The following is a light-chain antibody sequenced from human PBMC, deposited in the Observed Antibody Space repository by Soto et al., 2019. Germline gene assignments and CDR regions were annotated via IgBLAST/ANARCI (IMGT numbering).Light chain of an antibody. CDR3: QQYGSSPLFT. J-gene: IGKJ3*01. Sequence: EIVLTQSPGTLSLSPGERATLSCRASQSVSSSYLAWYQQKPGQAPRLLIYGASNRATGIPDRFSCSGSGIDFTLTINRLEPEDFAVYYCQQYGSSPLFTFGPGTKVDIK. V-gene: IGKV3-20*01. CDR2: GAS. CDR1: QSVSSSY.